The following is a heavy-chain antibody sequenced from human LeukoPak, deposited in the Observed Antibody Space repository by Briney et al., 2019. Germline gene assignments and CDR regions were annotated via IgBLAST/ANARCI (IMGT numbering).Heavy chain of an antibody. Sequence: SETLSLTCTVSGGSISSYYWSWIRQPPGKGLEWIGEINHSVSTNYNPSLKSRVTISADKSKDQFSLNLSSVTAADTAMYYCARAWVDTGTPDWGQGTLVTVSS. J-gene: IGHJ4*02. CDR2: INHSVST. CDR3: ARAWVDTGTPD. V-gene: IGHV4-34*01. CDR1: GGSISSYY. D-gene: IGHD5-18*01.